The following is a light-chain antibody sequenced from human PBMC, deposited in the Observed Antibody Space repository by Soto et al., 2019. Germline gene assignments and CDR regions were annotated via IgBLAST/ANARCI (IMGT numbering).Light chain of an antibody. Sequence: QSALTQPPSASGSPGQSVTISCTGTSSDVGSYNYVSWYQQHPGKAPNLMIYEVTKRPSGVPDRFSGSKSGTTASLTVSGLQADDEADYYCTSYAGSNNFGIFGTGTKVTVL. J-gene: IGLJ1*01. CDR1: SSDVGSYNY. CDR3: TSYAGSNNFGI. V-gene: IGLV2-8*01. CDR2: EVT.